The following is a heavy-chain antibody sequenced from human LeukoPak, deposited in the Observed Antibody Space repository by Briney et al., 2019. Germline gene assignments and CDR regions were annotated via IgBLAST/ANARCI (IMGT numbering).Heavy chain of an antibody. V-gene: IGHV4-61*02. CDR3: ATDGMVRGPDAWFDS. D-gene: IGHD3-10*01. CDR1: GGSISIRSYY. CDR2: IYTRGST. Sequence: SETLSLTCTVSGGSISIRSYYWGWIRQPAGKGLEWIGRIYTRGSTNYNPSLKSRVTMSVDTSKNQFSLKLSSVTAADTAVYYCATDGMVRGPDAWFDSWGQGTLVTVSS. J-gene: IGHJ5*01.